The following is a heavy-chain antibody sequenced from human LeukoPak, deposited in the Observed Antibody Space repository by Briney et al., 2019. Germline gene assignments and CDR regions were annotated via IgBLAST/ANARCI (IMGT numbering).Heavy chain of an antibody. CDR1: GFTFSSHW. CDR3: AKGRYCSSTSCRTYYYYYMDV. CDR2: IKEDGSET. V-gene: IGHV3-7*03. J-gene: IGHJ6*03. D-gene: IGHD2-2*01. Sequence: GGSLRLSCTGSGFTFSSHWMSWVRQAPGRGLEWVANIKEDGSETYYLDSVKGRFTISRDNSKNTLYLQMNSLRAEDTAVYYCAKGRYCSSTSCRTYYYYYMDVWGQGTTVTVSS.